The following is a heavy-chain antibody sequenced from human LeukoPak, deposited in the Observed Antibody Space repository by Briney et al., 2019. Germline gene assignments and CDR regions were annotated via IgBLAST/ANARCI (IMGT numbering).Heavy chain of an antibody. CDR3: AGISHVWSGYYTVHHDY. D-gene: IGHD3-3*02. CDR2: INPHSGDT. V-gene: IGHV1-2*02. CDR1: GYTFIDYY. J-gene: IGHJ4*02. Sequence: ASVKVSCKASGYTFIDYYMHWVRQAPGQGLEWMGWINPHSGDTNYAQKFQGRVTMTRDTSISTAYMELSSLRSDDTAAYYCAGISHVWSGYYTVHHDYWGQGTLVTVSS.